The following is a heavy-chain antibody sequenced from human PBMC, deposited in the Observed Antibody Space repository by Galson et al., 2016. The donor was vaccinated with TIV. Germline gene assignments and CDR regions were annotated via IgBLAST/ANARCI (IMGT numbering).Heavy chain of an antibody. CDR3: ARHFRYSDSSGYHYFDS. Sequence: QSGAEVKKPGESLKISCKGSGSRFSSYWICWVRQRPGKGLEWLGIIFPDASDTRYSPSLEGHVTFSANKSIRTAYLQWSSLKASDTAIYYCARHFRYSDSSGYHYFDSWGQGTMVTVSS. V-gene: IGHV5-51*01. D-gene: IGHD3-22*01. CDR1: GSRFSSYW. J-gene: IGHJ4*02. CDR2: IFPDASDT.